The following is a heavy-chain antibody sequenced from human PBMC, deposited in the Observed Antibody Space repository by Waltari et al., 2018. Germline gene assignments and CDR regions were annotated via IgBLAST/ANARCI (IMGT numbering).Heavy chain of an antibody. Sequence: EVQLVESGGGLVKPGGSLRLSCAASGFTFSSYSMTWVRQAPGKGLEWVSSISSSSSYIYYADSVKGRFTISRDNAKNSLYLQMNSLRAEDTAVYYCARGGDFYAFDIWGQGTMVTVSS. D-gene: IGHD3-3*01. CDR2: ISSSSSYI. CDR3: ARGGDFYAFDI. V-gene: IGHV3-21*01. CDR1: GFTFSSYS. J-gene: IGHJ3*02.